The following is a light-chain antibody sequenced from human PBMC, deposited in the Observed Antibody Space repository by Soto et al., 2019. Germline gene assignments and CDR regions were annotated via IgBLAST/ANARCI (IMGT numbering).Light chain of an antibody. V-gene: IGLV2-14*01. CDR1: SSDVGGYNY. CDR2: EVS. Sequence: QSALTQPASVSGSPGQSITISCTGTSSDVGGYNYVSWYQQHPGKAPKLMIYEVSNRPSGVSNRFSGSKSGNTASLTISGLQAEDEADYYCSPYTSRSARVFGGGTQLTVL. CDR3: SPYTSRSARV. J-gene: IGLJ3*02.